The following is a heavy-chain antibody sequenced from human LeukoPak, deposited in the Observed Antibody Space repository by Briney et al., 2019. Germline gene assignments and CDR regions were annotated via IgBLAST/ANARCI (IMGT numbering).Heavy chain of an antibody. V-gene: IGHV4-59*01. CDR1: GGSISSYD. Sequence: SESLSLSCTVSGGSISSYDWSWVRQAPGKGLEWIGDICYSGSANYNPSLKGRVTISVDTSKNQFSLKLSSVTAADTAVYYCARDDPYCGGDCYAFDIWGQGTMVTVSS. J-gene: IGHJ3*02. CDR3: ARDDPYCGGDCYAFDI. CDR2: ICYSGSA. D-gene: IGHD2-21*02.